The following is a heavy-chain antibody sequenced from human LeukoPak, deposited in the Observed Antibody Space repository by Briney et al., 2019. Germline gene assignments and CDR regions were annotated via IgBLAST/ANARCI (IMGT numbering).Heavy chain of an antibody. V-gene: IGHV1-2*02. CDR2: INSNSGDT. CDR1: GYTFTAFY. CDR3: AREGLVCSSSSCHYLDS. J-gene: IGHJ4*02. Sequence: GASVKVSCKASGYTFTAFYLHWVRQAPGQGLEWMGWINSNSGDTNYEQKFQGRVTMTRDTSISTAYMEVGGLRPDDTAVYYCAREGLVCSSSSCHYLDSWGQGTLVTVSS. D-gene: IGHD2-2*01.